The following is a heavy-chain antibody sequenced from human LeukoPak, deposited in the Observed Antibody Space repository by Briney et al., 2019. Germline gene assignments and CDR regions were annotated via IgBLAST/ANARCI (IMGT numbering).Heavy chain of an antibody. D-gene: IGHD3-10*01. CDR2: ISGSGGST. Sequence: GGSLRLSCAASGFTFSSYAMSWVRQAPGKGLEWVSAISGSGGSTYYADSVKGRFTISRDNSKNTLYLQMNSLRAEDTAAYYCAKALRNSGSSPYYYYYGMGMDVWGQGTTVTVSS. CDR3: AKALRNSGSSPYYYYYGMGMDV. CDR1: GFTFSSYA. J-gene: IGHJ6*02. V-gene: IGHV3-23*01.